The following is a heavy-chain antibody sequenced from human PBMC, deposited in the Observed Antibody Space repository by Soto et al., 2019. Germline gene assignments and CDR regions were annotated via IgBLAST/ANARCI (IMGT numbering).Heavy chain of an antibody. J-gene: IGHJ4*02. Sequence: GGSLRLSCAASGFTFSTYAMNWVRQAPGKGLEWVSLITGSNDGTNYADSVKGRFTISRDNSKNMLYLQMNSLRVEDTAVYYCVKSTSNGWYVFDYWGQGTLVTVSS. V-gene: IGHV3-23*01. CDR3: VKSTSNGWYVFDY. CDR1: GFTFSTYA. CDR2: ITGSNDGT. D-gene: IGHD6-19*01.